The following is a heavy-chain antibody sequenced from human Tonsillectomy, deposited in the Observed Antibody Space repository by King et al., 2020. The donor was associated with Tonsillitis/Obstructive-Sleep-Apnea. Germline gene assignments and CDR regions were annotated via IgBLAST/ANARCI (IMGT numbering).Heavy chain of an antibody. V-gene: IGHV2-26*01. D-gene: IGHD2-2*01. J-gene: IGHJ4*02. CDR2: MFSNDEK. Sequence: VTLKESGPVLVKPTETLTLTCTVSGFSLSNARMSVSWIRQPPGKALEWLAHMFSNDEKIYRISLKSRLTISKDTSKSQLVLTMTNMDPVDTATYYCARISCSSTSCYDFDYWGQGTLVTVSS. CDR1: GFSLSNARMS. CDR3: ARISCSSTSCYDFDY.